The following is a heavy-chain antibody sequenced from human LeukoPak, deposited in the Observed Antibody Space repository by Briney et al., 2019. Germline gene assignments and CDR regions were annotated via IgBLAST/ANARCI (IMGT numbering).Heavy chain of an antibody. D-gene: IGHD3-22*01. V-gene: IGHV4-34*01. CDR3: ASNYYDSPMGY. CDR2: INHSGST. Sequence: SQTLSLTCALDGXAFSGYYWSWVRQPPGEGLEWIWEINHSGSTNDNRSLKSRVPISVDTSKNQFSLKLSSVTAADTAVYYCASNYYDSPMGYWGQGTLVTVSS. J-gene: IGHJ4*02. CDR1: GXAFSGYY.